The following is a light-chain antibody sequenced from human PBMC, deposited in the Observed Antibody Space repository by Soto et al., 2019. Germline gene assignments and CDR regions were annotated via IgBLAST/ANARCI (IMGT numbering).Light chain of an antibody. J-gene: IGLJ2*01. CDR3: QSYDSSLSGSGV. Sequence: QSVLTQPPSVSGAPGQRVTIYCTGSSSDIGAGYDVHWYQQLPGTAPKLLIYGNNNRPSGVPDRFSGSKSGTSASLAITGLQAADEADYYCQSYDSSLSGSGVFGGGTKLTVL. CDR2: GNN. CDR1: SSDIGAGYD. V-gene: IGLV1-40*01.